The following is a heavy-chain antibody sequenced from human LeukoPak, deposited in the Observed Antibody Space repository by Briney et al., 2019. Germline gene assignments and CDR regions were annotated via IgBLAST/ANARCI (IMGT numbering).Heavy chain of an antibody. J-gene: IGHJ4*02. CDR1: GYTFSSYA. V-gene: IGHV1-3*01. CDR2: INAGNGNT. D-gene: IGHD1-26*01. Sequence: ASVKVSCKASGYTFSSYAIHWVRQAPGQRLEWMGWINAGNGNTQYSQEFQGRVTVTRDTSASTAYMELRSLRSDDTAVYYCARWELLQGGDYWGQGTLVTVSS. CDR3: ARWELLQGGDY.